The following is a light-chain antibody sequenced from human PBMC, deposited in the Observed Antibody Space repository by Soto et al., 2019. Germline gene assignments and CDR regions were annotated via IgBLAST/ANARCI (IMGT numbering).Light chain of an antibody. Sequence: EIGMTQSPATVPVSPGERVTLSCRASQSVSIDLAWYQKKTGKAPRRLIYGASTRATDIPPSFTGSGYGTELTITISSMQSEDIEVYYCQQYNKWPQTFGHGTKVDIK. J-gene: IGKJ1*01. V-gene: IGKV3-15*01. CDR1: QSVSID. CDR2: GAS. CDR3: QQYNKWPQT.